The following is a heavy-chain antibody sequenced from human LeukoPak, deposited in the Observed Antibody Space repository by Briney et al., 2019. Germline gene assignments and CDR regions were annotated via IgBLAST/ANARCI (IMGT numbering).Heavy chain of an antibody. CDR3: ARDRTEEDIVQYGYYMDV. V-gene: IGHV3-30*03. J-gene: IGHJ6*03. Sequence: GRSLRLSCAASGFTFSSYGMHWVRQAPGKGLEWVAVISYDGSNKYYADSVKGRFTISRDNSKNTLYLQMNSLRAEDTAVYYCARDRTEEDIVQYGYYMDVWGKGTTVTVSS. CDR1: GFTFSSYG. CDR2: ISYDGSNK. D-gene: IGHD2-8*01.